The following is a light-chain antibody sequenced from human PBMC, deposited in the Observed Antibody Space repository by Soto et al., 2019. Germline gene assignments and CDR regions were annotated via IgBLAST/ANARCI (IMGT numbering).Light chain of an antibody. CDR3: SSYTSRATLI. V-gene: IGLV2-14*01. CDR1: SSDVGGGYNY. CDR2: EVT. Sequence: QSALTQPASVSGSLGQSITISCSGTSSDVGGGYNYVSWYQQHPGKAPKLMIYEVTNRPSGISYRFSGSKSGNTASLTISVLQAEDEADYYCSSYTSRATLIFGGGTKLTVL. J-gene: IGLJ2*01.